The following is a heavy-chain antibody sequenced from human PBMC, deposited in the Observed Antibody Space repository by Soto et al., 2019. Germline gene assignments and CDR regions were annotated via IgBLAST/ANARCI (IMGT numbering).Heavy chain of an antibody. V-gene: IGHV1-2*02. Sequence: QVQLVQSGAEVKKPGASVKVSCKASGFTFTGYYMHWVRQAPGQGLEWMGWINLKSGGTDYAQKFQGRVTMTRDTSISTVYMELSRLRSDDAAVYYCARSPDYGDYVAWMYFDYWGQGTLVPVSS. CDR3: ARSPDYGDYVAWMYFDY. CDR2: INLKSGGT. CDR1: GFTFTGYY. J-gene: IGHJ4*02. D-gene: IGHD4-17*01.